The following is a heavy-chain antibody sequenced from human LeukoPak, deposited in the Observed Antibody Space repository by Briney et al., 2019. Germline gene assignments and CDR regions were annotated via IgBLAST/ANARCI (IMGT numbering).Heavy chain of an antibody. CDR1: GGSISSSSYY. D-gene: IGHD3-10*01. Sequence: SETLSLTCTVSGGSISSSSYYWSWIRQPPGKGLEWIGYIYHSGSTYYNPSLKSRVTISVDRSKNQFSLKLTSVTAADTAVYYCAQEVISSGNIDYWGQGTPVTVSS. V-gene: IGHV4-30-2*01. CDR3: AQEVISSGNIDY. J-gene: IGHJ4*02. CDR2: IYHSGST.